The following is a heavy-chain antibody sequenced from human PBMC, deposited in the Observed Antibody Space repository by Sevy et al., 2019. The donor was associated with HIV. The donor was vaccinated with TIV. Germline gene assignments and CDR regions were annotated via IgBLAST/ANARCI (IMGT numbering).Heavy chain of an antibody. CDR3: ARGTAGVASP. V-gene: IGHV3-74*01. D-gene: IGHD3-10*01. J-gene: IGHJ4*02. Sequence: GGSLRLSCVVSRFTSSNYWMHWVRQAPGKGLVWVSRINSDGRITTYADSVKGRFTISRDLAKNTLYLQMNSVGIEDTAVYFCARGTAGVASPWGQGTLVTVSS. CDR1: RFTSSNYW. CDR2: INSDGRIT.